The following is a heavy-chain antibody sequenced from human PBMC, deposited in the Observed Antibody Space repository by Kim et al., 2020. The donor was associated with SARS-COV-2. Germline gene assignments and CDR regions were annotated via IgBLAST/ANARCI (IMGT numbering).Heavy chain of an antibody. CDR3: AKDMAASSSWSPFNYYYYGMDV. Sequence: GGSLRLSCAASGFTFDDYAMHWVRQAPGKGLEWVSLISGDGGSTYYADSVKGRFTISRDNSKNSLYLQMNSLRTEDTALYYCAKDMAASSSWSPFNYYYYGMDVWGQGTTVTVSS. D-gene: IGHD6-13*01. CDR2: ISGDGGST. V-gene: IGHV3-43*02. CDR1: GFTFDDYA. J-gene: IGHJ6*02.